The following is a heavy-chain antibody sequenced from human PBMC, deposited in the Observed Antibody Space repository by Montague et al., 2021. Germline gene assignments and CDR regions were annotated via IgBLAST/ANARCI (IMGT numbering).Heavy chain of an antibody. CDR1: GGSISESY. V-gene: IGHV4-59*08. CDR3: ARRLGTSAPFDY. CDR2: IYDSGTT. D-gene: IGHD7-27*01. J-gene: IGHJ4*02. Sequence: SETLSLTCTVTGGSISESYWSWIRQSPEKGLEWIGYIYDSGTTNYNPSLKSRVTISADTSMNQFSLNLRSVTAADTAVYFCARRLGTSAPFDYWGQGTLVTVSS.